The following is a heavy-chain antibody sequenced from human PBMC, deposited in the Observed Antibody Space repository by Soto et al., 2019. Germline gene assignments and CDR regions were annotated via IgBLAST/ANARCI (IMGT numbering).Heavy chain of an antibody. CDR2: IYYSGST. V-gene: IGHV4-59*01. D-gene: IGHD4-17*01. CDR3: ARSSGDYGDY. J-gene: IGHJ4*02. CDR1: GDSISSYY. Sequence: PSETLSLTCTVSGDSISSYYWSWIRQPPGKGLEWIGYIYYSGSTNYNPSLKSRVTISVDTSKNQFSLKLSSVTAADTAVYYCARSSGDYGDYWSPGILGTVSS.